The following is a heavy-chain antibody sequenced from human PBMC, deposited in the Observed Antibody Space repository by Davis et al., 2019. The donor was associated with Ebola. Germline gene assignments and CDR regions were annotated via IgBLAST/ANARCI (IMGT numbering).Heavy chain of an antibody. V-gene: IGHV1-24*01. J-gene: IGHJ3*02. Sequence: AASVKVSCKVSGYTLTELYMHWVRQAPGKGLEWMGGFDPEDGETIYAQKFQGRVTMTEDTSTDTAYMELSSLRSEDTAVYYCATVTYYYDSSGYYSHAFDIWGQGTMVTVSS. CDR3: ATVTYYYDSSGYYSHAFDI. CDR2: FDPEDGET. CDR1: GYTLTELY. D-gene: IGHD3-22*01.